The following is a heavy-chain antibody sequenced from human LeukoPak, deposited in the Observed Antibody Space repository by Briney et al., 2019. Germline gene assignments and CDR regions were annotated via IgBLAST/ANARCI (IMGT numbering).Heavy chain of an antibody. V-gene: IGHV3-74*01. CDR2: INSDGSST. CDR1: GVSFGDYG. Sequence: GGSLRLSCAGSGVSFGDYGMSWVRQAPGKGLVWVSRINSDGSSTSYADSVKGRFTISRDNAKNTLYLQMNSLRAEDTAVYYCAREWPGYSYGYWGQGTLVTVSS. D-gene: IGHD5-18*01. CDR3: AREWPGYSYGY. J-gene: IGHJ4*02.